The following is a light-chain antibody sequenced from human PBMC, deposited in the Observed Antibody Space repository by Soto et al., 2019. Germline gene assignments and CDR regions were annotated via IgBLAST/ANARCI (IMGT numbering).Light chain of an antibody. CDR3: QQSDTYPLT. CDR2: DAS. CDR1: KRIGTW. Sequence: DIQMTQSPSTLSASVGGRVTITCRASKRIGTWLTWYKHRPGKAPSLLIYDASTLRSGVPSSLSGSGSGTEFTLTINSLQADDFATYYCQQSDTYPLTFGQGTRLEIK. J-gene: IGKJ5*01. V-gene: IGKV1-5*01.